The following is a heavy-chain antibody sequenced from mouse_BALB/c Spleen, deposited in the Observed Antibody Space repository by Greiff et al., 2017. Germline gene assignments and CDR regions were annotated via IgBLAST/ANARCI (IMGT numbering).Heavy chain of an antibody. CDR2: ISNGGGST. V-gene: IGHV5-12-2*01. Sequence: EVMLVESGGGLVQPGGSLKLSCAASGFTFSSYTMSWVRQTPEKRLEWVAYISNGGGSTYYPDTVKGRFTISRDNAKNTLYLQMSSLKSEDTAMYYCARHSRSAPWFAYWGQGTLVTVSA. CDR1: GFTFSSYT. CDR3: ARHSRSAPWFAY. J-gene: IGHJ3*01.